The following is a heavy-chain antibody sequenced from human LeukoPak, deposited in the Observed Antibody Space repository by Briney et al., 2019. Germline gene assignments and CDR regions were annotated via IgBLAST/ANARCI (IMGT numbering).Heavy chain of an antibody. CDR3: ARERRSVVITTDAFDI. CDR2: ISYDGSNK. CDR1: GFTFSSYA. Sequence: GGSLRLSCAASGFTFSSYATHWVRQAPGKGLEWVAVISYDGSNKYYADSVKGRFTISRDNSKNTLYLQMNSLRAEDTAVYYCARERRSVVITTDAFDIWGQGTMVTVSS. J-gene: IGHJ3*02. D-gene: IGHD3-22*01. V-gene: IGHV3-30*04.